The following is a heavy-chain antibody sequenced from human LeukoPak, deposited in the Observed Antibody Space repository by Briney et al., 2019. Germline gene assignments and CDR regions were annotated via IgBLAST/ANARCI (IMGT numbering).Heavy chain of an antibody. Sequence: SVKVSCKASGGTFSSYAISWVRQAPGQGLEWMGGIIPIFGTANYAQKFQGRVTITADKSTSTAYMELSSLRSEDTAVYYCARDPTYYYGSGSYFTGDYWGREPWSPSPQ. CDR2: IIPIFGTA. J-gene: IGHJ4*02. CDR3: ARDPTYYYGSGSYFTGDY. V-gene: IGHV1-69*06. D-gene: IGHD3-10*01. CDR1: GGTFSSYA.